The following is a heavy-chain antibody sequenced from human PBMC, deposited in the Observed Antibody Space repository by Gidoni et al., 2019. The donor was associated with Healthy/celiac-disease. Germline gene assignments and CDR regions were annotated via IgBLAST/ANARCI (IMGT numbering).Heavy chain of an antibody. D-gene: IGHD5-18*01. CDR3: ASVQLSYYYYGMDV. CDR1: RFPFSSYE. V-gene: IGHV3-48*03. Sequence: EVQLVESGGGLVQPGGSLRLSCAASRFPFSSYEMNWVRQAPGKGLEWVSYISSSGSTIYYADSVKGRFTISRDNAKNSLYLQMNSLRAEDTAVYYCASVQLSYYYYGMDVWGQGTTVTVSS. CDR2: ISSSGSTI. J-gene: IGHJ6*02.